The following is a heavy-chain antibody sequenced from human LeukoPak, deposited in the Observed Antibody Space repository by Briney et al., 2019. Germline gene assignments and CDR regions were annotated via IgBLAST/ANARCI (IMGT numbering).Heavy chain of an antibody. D-gene: IGHD3-22*01. Sequence: GGSLRLSCAASGFTFSSYSMSWVRQAPGKGLEWVSSISSSSSYIYYADSVKGRFTIPRDNAKNSLYLQMNSLRAEDTAVYYCARDSFDSSGFPSRFDYWGQGTLVTVSS. CDR2: ISSSSSYI. J-gene: IGHJ4*02. V-gene: IGHV3-21*01. CDR3: ARDSFDSSGFPSRFDY. CDR1: GFTFSSYS.